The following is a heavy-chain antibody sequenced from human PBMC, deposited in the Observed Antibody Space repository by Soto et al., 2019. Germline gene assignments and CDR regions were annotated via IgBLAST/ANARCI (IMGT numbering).Heavy chain of an antibody. CDR3: ARVGVVVVPAAIGLRYYYYGMDV. CDR1: GGSISSGDYY. V-gene: IGHV4-30-4*01. D-gene: IGHD2-2*01. J-gene: IGHJ6*02. CDR2: IYYSGST. Sequence: QVQLQESGPGLVKPSQTLSLTCTVSGGSISSGDYYWSWIRQPPGKGLEWIGYIYYSGSTYYNPSLKSRVTISVDTSKNQFPLKLSSVTAADTAVYYCARVGVVVVPAAIGLRYYYYGMDVWGQGTTVTVSS.